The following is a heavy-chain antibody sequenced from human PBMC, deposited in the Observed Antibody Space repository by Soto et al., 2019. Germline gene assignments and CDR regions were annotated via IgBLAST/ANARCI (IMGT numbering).Heavy chain of an antibody. Sequence: QVQLQESGPGLLRPSETLSLTCTVSGAFLNNFFWSWIRQTPGKVLDVIGYVSQGGAAAYLAEGETPRSITYIASRATISLDLPKNQFSLRLTSVTAADTAVYYCARDRGGITVSSTPLGEWFDPWGQGTMVTVSS. D-gene: IGHD3-16*01. CDR3: ARDRGGITVSSTPLGEWFDP. V-gene: IGHV4-59*01. J-gene: IGHJ5*02. CDR1: GAFLNNFF. CDR2: VSQGGAA.